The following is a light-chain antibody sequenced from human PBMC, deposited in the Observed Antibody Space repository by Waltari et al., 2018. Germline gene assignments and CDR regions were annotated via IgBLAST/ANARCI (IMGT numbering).Light chain of an antibody. CDR2: AFS. J-gene: IGLJ3*02. V-gene: IGLV1-40*01. CDR3: QSYDSSLSAV. Sequence: QSVLTQPPSVSGAPGHSVTISCTGSRSNIRANYDLHWYQQLPGAAPKLLIYAFSNRPSGVPDRFYGSKSGTSASLAINGLQAEDEAVYYCQSYDSSLSAVFGGGTKVTVL. CDR1: RSNIRANYD.